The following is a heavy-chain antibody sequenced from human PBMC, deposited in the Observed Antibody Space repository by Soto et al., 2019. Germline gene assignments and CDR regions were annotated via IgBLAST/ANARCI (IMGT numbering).Heavy chain of an antibody. CDR3: ATNGGYYDSSGPKYFQY. CDR1: GGSISSGGYY. Sequence: QVQLQESGPGLVKPSQTLSLTCTVSGGSISSGGYYWSWVRQHPGKGLECIGYIYYSGSTNYNPSLKGRVTISVDTSKSQFSLKLSSVTAADTAVYYCATNGGYYDSSGPKYFQYWGQGTLVTVSS. CDR2: IYYSGST. V-gene: IGHV4-31*03. J-gene: IGHJ1*01. D-gene: IGHD3-22*01.